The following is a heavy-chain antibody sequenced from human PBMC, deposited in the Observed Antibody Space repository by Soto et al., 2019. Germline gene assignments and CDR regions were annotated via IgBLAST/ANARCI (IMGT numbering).Heavy chain of an antibody. CDR2: ISYSGST. V-gene: IGHV4-59*12. Sequence: SETLSLTCTVSGGSMSSYYWTWLRQSPGRGLEWIGYISYSGSTYYNPSLKSRISINPDTSKNQVSLQLNSVTPADTAVYYCARDPPDFLSASDYWGRGTLVTVSS. CDR3: ARDPPDFLSASDY. D-gene: IGHD6-19*01. CDR1: GGSMSSYY. J-gene: IGHJ4*02.